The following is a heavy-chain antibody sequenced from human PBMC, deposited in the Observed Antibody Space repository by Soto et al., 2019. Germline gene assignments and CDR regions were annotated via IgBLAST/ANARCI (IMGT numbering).Heavy chain of an antibody. D-gene: IGHD3-3*01. Sequence: QVQLQQWGAGLLKPSETLSLTCAVYGGSFSGYYWSWIRQPPGKGLEWIGEINHSGSTNYNPSLKSRVTISVDTSKNQFSLKLTSVTAADTAVYYCARGGTYYDFWSGYYLFDYWGQGTLVTVSS. CDR3: ARGGTYYDFWSGYYLFDY. CDR2: INHSGST. CDR1: GGSFSGYY. J-gene: IGHJ4*02. V-gene: IGHV4-34*01.